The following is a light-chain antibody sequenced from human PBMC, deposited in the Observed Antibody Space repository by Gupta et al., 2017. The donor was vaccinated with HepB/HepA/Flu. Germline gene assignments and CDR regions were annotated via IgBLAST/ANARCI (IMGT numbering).Light chain of an antibody. J-gene: IGLJ2*01. CDR1: ALPKQY. Sequence: SYELTQPPSVSVPPGQTARITCSGDALPKQYAYWYQQKPGQAPVLVIYKDSERPSGIPERFSGSSSGTTATLTISGVQAEDEADYYCQSEDSSSTYRGVFGGGTKLTVL. V-gene: IGLV3-25*03. CDR3: QSEDSSSTYRGV. CDR2: KDS.